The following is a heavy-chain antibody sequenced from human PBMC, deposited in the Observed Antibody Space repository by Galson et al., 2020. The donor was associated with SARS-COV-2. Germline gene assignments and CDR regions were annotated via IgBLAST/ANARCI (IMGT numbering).Heavy chain of an antibody. D-gene: IGHD4-17*01. CDR1: GFTFSSYS. CDR2: ISSSSSTI. V-gene: IGHV3-48*01. CDR3: ARDPVTTVTPSFDY. J-gene: IGHJ4*02. Sequence: GGSLRLSCAASGFTFSSYSMNWVCQAPGKGLEWVSYISSSSSTIYYADSVKGRFTISRDNAKNSLYLQMNSLRAEDTAVYYCARDPVTTVTPSFDYWGQGTLVTVSS.